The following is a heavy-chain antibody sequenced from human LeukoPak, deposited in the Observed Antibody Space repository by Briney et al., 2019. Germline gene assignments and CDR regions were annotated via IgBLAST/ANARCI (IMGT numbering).Heavy chain of an antibody. CDR2: IKQDGSEK. V-gene: IGHV3-7*01. J-gene: IGHJ4*02. D-gene: IGHD2-15*01. Sequence: GGSLRLSCTASGFTFNLYAMTWVRQAPGKGLEWVANIKQDGSEKYYVDSVKGRFTISRDNAKNSLYLQMNSLRAEDTAVYYCATGVGKYCSGGSCYYYWGQGTLVTVSS. CDR1: GFTFNLYA. CDR3: ATGVGKYCSGGSCYYY.